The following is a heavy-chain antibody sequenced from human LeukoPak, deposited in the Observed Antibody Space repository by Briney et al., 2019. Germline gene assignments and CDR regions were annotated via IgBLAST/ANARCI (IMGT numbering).Heavy chain of an antibody. V-gene: IGHV3-7*05. CDR2: IKQDGNEK. CDR1: GFIFSRYW. CDR3: ARSYDSDSSGYRWFDY. Sequence: HAGVSLRLSCAASGFIFSRYWMSWVRQAPGKGLEWVANIKQDGNEKHYVDSVKGRFTISRDNAKNSLYLEMNSLSAEDTAVFYCARSYDSDSSGYRWFDYWGQGTLVTVSS. D-gene: IGHD3-22*01. J-gene: IGHJ4*02.